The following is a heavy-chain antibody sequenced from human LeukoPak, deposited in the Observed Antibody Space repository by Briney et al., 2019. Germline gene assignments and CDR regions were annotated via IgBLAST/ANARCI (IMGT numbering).Heavy chain of an antibody. Sequence: PGGSLRLSCAASGFTFSSYWMSWVRQAPGKGLEWVSVIYSGGSTYYADSVKGRFTISRDNSKNTLYLQMNSLRAEDTAVYYCARDSNDYGDYGRNTYYYYYGMDVWGQGTTVTVSS. CDR1: GFTFSSYW. CDR2: IYSGGST. V-gene: IGHV3-53*01. D-gene: IGHD4-17*01. CDR3: ARDSNDYGDYGRNTYYYYYGMDV. J-gene: IGHJ6*02.